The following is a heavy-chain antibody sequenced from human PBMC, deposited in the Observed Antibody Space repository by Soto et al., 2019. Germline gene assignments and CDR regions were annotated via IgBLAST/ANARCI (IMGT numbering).Heavy chain of an antibody. CDR1: GDSMSRGGYF. CDR2: IYDSGSA. CDR3: ARGILRPNHYMDV. Sequence: QVQLQESGPGLVKPSQTLSLTCIVSGDSMSRGGYFWTWIRQHPGKGLEWIGYIYDSGSAFYNPSLKSRVTMSVDTSKSQFSLNLRSVTAADTAVFYCARGILRPNHYMDVWGKGTAVAVSS. V-gene: IGHV4-31*03. J-gene: IGHJ6*03. D-gene: IGHD1-26*01.